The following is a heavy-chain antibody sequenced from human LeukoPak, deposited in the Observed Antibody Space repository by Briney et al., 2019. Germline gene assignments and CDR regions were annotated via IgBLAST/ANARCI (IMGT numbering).Heavy chain of an antibody. V-gene: IGHV4-39*07. CDR1: GGSISSSDSY. D-gene: IGHD6-19*01. CDR3: ARRWLVHRGLDY. CDR2: IYYSGST. J-gene: IGHJ4*02. Sequence: SETLSLTCTVSGGSISSSDSYWGWIRQPPGKGLEWIGSIYYSGSTNYNPSLKSRVTISVDTSKNQFSLKLSSVTAADTAVYYCARRWLVHRGLDYWGQGTLVTVSS.